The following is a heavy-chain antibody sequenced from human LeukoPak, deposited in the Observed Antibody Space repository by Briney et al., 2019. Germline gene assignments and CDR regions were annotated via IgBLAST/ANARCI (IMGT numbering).Heavy chain of an antibody. CDR2: ISSSSSTI. V-gene: IGHV3-48*01. CDR3: AREEDCSGTSCYFDYYYYHMDV. Sequence: PGGSLRLSCAASGFPFSTYNMNWVRQAPGKGLEWVSYISSSSSTIYYADSVKGRFTISRDNAKNSLSLQMNSLRAEDTAVYYCAREEDCSGTSCYFDYYYYHMDVWGKGTTVTVSS. J-gene: IGHJ6*03. D-gene: IGHD2-2*01. CDR1: GFPFSTYN.